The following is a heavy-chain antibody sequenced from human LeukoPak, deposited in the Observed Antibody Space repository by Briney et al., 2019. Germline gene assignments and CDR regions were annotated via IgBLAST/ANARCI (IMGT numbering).Heavy chain of an antibody. CDR2: IKSKVDGATT. Sequence: PGGSLRLSCAASGSTFSNAWMNWVRQAPGKGLEWVGRIKSKVDGATTDYAAPVKGRFTISRDDSKDTLYLQMNSLKTDDSAVYFCTTAGGFGGSYWDFGYWGQGTLVTVSS. CDR1: GSTFSNAW. V-gene: IGHV3-15*01. CDR3: TTAGGFGGSYWDFGY. D-gene: IGHD1-26*01. J-gene: IGHJ4*02.